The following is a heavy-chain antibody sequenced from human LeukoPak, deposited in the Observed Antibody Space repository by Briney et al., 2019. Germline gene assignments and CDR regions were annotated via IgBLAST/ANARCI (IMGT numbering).Heavy chain of an antibody. D-gene: IGHD3-10*01. CDR3: ARTPGGSGNLFDY. CDR2: IYSAGNT. Sequence: PGGSLRLSCAASGFTVSRDYMGWVRQAPGKGLEWVSIIYSAGNTNYADSVKGRFTISRDNSKNTVYLQMNSLRADDTAVYYCARTPGGSGNLFDYWGQGTLVTVSS. CDR1: GFTVSRDY. V-gene: IGHV3-53*01. J-gene: IGHJ4*02.